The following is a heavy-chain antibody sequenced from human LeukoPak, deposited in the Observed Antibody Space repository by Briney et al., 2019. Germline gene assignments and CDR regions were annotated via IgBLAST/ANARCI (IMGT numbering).Heavy chain of an antibody. V-gene: IGHV4-59*01. Sequence: SETLSLTCTVSGGSISSYYWSWIRQPPGKGLEWIGYIYYSGSTNYNPSLKSRVTISVDTSKNQFSLKLSSVTADDTAVYYCARGKGIPYYDSGSYGVYWGQGTLVTVSS. CDR2: IYYSGST. D-gene: IGHD3-10*01. CDR1: GGSISSYY. CDR3: ARGKGIPYYDSGSYGVY. J-gene: IGHJ4*02.